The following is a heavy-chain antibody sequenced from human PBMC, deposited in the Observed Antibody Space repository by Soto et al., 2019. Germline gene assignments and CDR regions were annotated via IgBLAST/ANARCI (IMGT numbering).Heavy chain of an antibody. CDR3: VRDSGAKLSSS. Sequence: QVQLVQSGAEVKKPGSSVKVSCKASGGTFSSYRINWVRQAPGQGLEWVGGIVPIHRTADYAQKFQGRVTITAVESARTSYMELRSLTSQDTAVYYCVRDSGAKLSSSWGQGTLVTVSS. J-gene: IGHJ4*02. V-gene: IGHV1-69*01. D-gene: IGHD6-13*01. CDR2: IVPIHRTA. CDR1: GGTFSSYR.